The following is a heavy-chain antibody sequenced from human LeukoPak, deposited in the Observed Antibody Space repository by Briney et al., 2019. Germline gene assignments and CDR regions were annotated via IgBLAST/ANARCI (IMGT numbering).Heavy chain of an antibody. D-gene: IGHD3-10*01. CDR1: GFTFSRYW. Sequence: GGSLRLSCGASGFTFSRYWMSWVRQAPGKGLEWVSGISWNSGSIGYADSVKGRFTISRDNSNNTLYLQMNSLRAEDTAVYYCARPYFYGSGTYFNREDYFDYWGQGNLVTVSS. J-gene: IGHJ4*02. V-gene: IGHV3-23*01. CDR2: ISWNSGSI. CDR3: ARPYFYGSGTYFNREDYFDY.